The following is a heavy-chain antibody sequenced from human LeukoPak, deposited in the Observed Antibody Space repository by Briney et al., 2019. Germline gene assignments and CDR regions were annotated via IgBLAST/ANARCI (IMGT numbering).Heavy chain of an antibody. Sequence: GGSLRLSCAASGFTFINAWMSWVRQAPGKGLEWVGRIKSKADGGTTDYAAPVKGRFTISRDDSENTLYLQMNSLKTEDTAVYYCTKIQDSYYYYMDVWGKGTTVTVSS. CDR2: IKSKADGGTT. D-gene: IGHD5-18*01. CDR3: TKIQDSYYYYMDV. J-gene: IGHJ6*03. CDR1: GFTFINAW. V-gene: IGHV3-15*01.